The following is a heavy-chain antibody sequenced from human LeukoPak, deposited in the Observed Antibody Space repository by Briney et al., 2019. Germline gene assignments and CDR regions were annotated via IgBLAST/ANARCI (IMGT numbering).Heavy chain of an antibody. V-gene: IGHV3-30-3*01. D-gene: IGHD4/OR15-4a*01. CDR1: GFTFSSYA. Sequence: GGSLRLSCAASGFTFSSYAMHWVRQAPGKGLEWVAVISYDGSNKYYADSVKGRFTISRDSSKNALYLQMNSPSAEDTAVYYCARDGLGTDMVPKPSDAFDYWGQGTMVTVSS. CDR3: ARDGLGTDMVPKPSDAFDY. J-gene: IGHJ3*01. CDR2: ISYDGSNK.